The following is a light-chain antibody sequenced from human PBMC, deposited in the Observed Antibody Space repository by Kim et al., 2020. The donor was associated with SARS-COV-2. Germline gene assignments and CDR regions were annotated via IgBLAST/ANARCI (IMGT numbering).Light chain of an antibody. CDR3: QQYNNWWT. CDR1: QSVSSN. V-gene: IGKV3-15*01. Sequence: SVNQGERATLACRASQSVSSNLAWYQQKPGQAPRLLSYGASTRANGIPARFSGSGSGTEFTLTISSLQSEDFAVYYCQQYNNWWTFGQGTKVDIK. J-gene: IGKJ1*01. CDR2: GAS.